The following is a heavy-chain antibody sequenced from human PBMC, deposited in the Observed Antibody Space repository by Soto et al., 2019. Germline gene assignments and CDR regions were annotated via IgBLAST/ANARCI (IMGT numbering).Heavy chain of an antibody. D-gene: IGHD2-21*02. Sequence: VHLVESGGGLVQPGGSLRLSCAASGFNFSNHWMHWVRQRPAEGLVWVSRITSDGKSKAYAESVKGRFAISRDNAKNTLYQQMNGLTAEDTAVYYCARESGDWPLNWFDPWGQGTRVTVSS. CDR2: ITSDGKSK. CDR3: ARESGDWPLNWFDP. CDR1: GFNFSNHW. V-gene: IGHV3-74*01. J-gene: IGHJ5*02.